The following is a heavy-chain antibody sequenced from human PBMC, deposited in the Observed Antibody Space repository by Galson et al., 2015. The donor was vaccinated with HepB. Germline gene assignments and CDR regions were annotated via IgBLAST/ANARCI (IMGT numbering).Heavy chain of an antibody. CDR1: GYSFNSYR. CDR3: ARHRVGRYYDSSGYFNR. D-gene: IGHD3-22*01. Sequence: QSGAEVKKPGESLRISCKGSGYSFNSYRIGWVRQMPGKGLEWIGRIDPSDSYTNYSPSFQGHVTISADKSISTAYLQWSSLKAADTAMYYCARHRVGRYYDSSGYFNRWGQGTVVTVSS. CDR2: IDPSDSYT. J-gene: IGHJ5*02. V-gene: IGHV5-10-1*01.